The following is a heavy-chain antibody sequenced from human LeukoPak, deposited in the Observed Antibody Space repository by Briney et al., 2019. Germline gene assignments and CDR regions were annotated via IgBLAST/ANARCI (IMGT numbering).Heavy chain of an antibody. CDR1: GGTFSSYA. Sequence: GASVKVSCKASGGTFSSYAISWVRQAPGQGLEWMGRIIPILGIANYAQKFQGRVTITADKSTSTAYMELSGLRSEDTAVYHCARDNTRWSFDYWGQGIMVTVSS. CDR3: ARDNTRWSFDY. J-gene: IGHJ4*02. V-gene: IGHV1-69*04. CDR2: IIPILGIA. D-gene: IGHD2-15*01.